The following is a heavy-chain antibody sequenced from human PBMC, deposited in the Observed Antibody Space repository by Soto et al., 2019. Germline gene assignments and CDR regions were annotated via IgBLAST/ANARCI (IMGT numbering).Heavy chain of an antibody. V-gene: IGHV4-59*11. J-gene: IGHJ6*02. CDR2: IFDNRNT. CDR1: GGSISSRY. D-gene: IGHD6-19*01. Sequence: WETLSLTCIVSGGSISSRYWSWIRQPPGKGLEWIGYIFDNRNTNYNPSLRSRVSMSVDTSKNQFSLMLRSVSAADTAVYYCARSVAVSADYFYYGLDVWGHGTTVTVSS. CDR3: ARSVAVSADYFYYGLDV.